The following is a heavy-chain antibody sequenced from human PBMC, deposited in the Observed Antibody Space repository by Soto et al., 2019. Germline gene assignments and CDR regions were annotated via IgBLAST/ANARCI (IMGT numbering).Heavy chain of an antibody. Sequence: GESLKISCKGSGYSFTSYWIGWVRQMPGKGLEWMGIIYPGDSDTRYSPSFQGHVTISADKSISTAYLQWSSLKASDTAIDYLARLFFMLVYDAFDIWGQATMVTVSS. V-gene: IGHV5-51*01. CDR3: ARLFFMLVYDAFDI. CDR1: GYSFTSYW. J-gene: IGHJ3*02. CDR2: IYPGDSDT. D-gene: IGHD3-16*01.